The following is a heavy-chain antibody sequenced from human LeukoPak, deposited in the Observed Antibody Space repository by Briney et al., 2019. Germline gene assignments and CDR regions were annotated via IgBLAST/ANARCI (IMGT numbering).Heavy chain of an antibody. Sequence: SVKVSCKASGGTFSSYAISWVRQAPGQGLEWMGGVIPIFGTANNAQKFQGRVTITADESTSTAYMELSSLGSEDTAVYYCARVLAATGWFDPWGQGPLSPSPQ. CDR1: GGTFSSYA. V-gene: IGHV1-69*13. D-gene: IGHD2-15*01. CDR2: VIPIFGTA. CDR3: ARVLAATGWFDP. J-gene: IGHJ5*02.